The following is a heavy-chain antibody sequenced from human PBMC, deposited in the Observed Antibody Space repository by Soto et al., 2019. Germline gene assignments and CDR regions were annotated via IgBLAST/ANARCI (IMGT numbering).Heavy chain of an antibody. V-gene: IGHV3-30*18. Sequence: PGGSLRLSCAASGFTFSSYGMHWVRQAPGKGLEWVAVISYDGSNKYYADSVKGRFTISRDNSKNTLYLQMNSLRAEDTAVYYCAKDSVGATMYPGYWGQGTLVTVSS. CDR2: ISYDGSNK. CDR1: GFTFSSYG. J-gene: IGHJ4*02. CDR3: AKDSVGATMYPGY. D-gene: IGHD1-26*01.